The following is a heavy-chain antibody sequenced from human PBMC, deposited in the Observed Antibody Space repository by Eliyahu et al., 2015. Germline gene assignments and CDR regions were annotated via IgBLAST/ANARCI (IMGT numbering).Heavy chain of an antibody. J-gene: IGHJ4*02. CDR1: GYTSSSFT. Sequence: QIQVVQSGPELQXPGASXXVXCXAXGYTSSSFTFTWXRQAPGQGLEWVGWISAANGKTSFAQKFQGRLSLTTEASTNTGYMELRSLVSDDTAMYYCASSKALRLYIFDYWGQGTLVTVSS. D-gene: IGHD2-2*01. V-gene: IGHV1-18*01. CDR2: ISAANGKT. CDR3: ASSKALRLYIFDY.